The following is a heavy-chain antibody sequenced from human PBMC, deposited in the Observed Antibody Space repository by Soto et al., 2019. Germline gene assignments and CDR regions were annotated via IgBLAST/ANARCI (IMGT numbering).Heavy chain of an antibody. Sequence: VAVKVSCKASGYTFTTYWISWLQQAPGQRLEWMVSVYNGNTNYAERLQGRATMTTDTSTSTAYMEMWRLRSDDTAMYYCARSYSYGPYWYFDLWGRGTLVTVSS. D-gene: IGHD5-18*01. CDR3: ARSYSYGPYWYFDL. V-gene: IGHV1-18*04. J-gene: IGHJ2*01. CDR1: GYTFTTYW. CDR2: SVYNGNT.